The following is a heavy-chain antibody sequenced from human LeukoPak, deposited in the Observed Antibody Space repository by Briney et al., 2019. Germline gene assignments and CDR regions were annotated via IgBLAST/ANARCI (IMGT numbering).Heavy chain of an antibody. CDR2: ISYDGSYK. CDR1: GFTFSSYA. V-gene: IGHV3-30*04. J-gene: IGHJ4*02. CDR3: AIDRYSGLNTIDY. D-gene: IGHD6-13*01. Sequence: PGGSLRLSCAASGFTFSSYAMHWVRQAPGKGLEWVAVISYDGSYKFYADSVKGRFTISRDHSKSTLYLQMNSLRAEGTAVYYCAIDRYSGLNTIDYWGQGTLVTVSS.